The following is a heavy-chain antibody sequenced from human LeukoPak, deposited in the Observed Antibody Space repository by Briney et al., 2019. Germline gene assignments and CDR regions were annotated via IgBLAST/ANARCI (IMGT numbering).Heavy chain of an antibody. J-gene: IGHJ6*02. CDR3: AGEWYCSSTSCPYYYYGMDV. CDR1: GFTFSSYA. D-gene: IGHD2-2*01. Sequence: PGGSLRLSCAASGFTFSSYAMHWVRQAPGKGLEWVAVISYDGSNKYYADSVKGRFTISRDNSKNTLYLQMNSLRAEDTAVYYCAGEWYCSSTSCPYYYYGMDVWGQGTTVTVSS. CDR2: ISYDGSNK. V-gene: IGHV3-30*04.